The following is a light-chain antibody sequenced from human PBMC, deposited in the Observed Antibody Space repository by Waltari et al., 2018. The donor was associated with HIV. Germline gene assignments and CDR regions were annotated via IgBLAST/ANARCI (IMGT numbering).Light chain of an antibody. CDR1: QRVSTTY. CDR3: QQYGSSPIT. V-gene: IGKV3-20*01. CDR2: AAS. Sequence: EMVLTHSPGTLSLSSGERATLPCRASQRVSTTYLAWYQQKPGQAPRLLIYAASSRATGTPDRFSGSGSGTDFTLTISRLEPEDFAVYYCQQYGSSPITFGQGTRLEIK. J-gene: IGKJ5*01.